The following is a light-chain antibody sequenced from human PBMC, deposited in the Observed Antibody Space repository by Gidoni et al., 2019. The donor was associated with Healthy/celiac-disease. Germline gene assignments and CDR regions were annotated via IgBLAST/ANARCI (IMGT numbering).Light chain of an antibody. Sequence: AIRMTQSPSSLSASTGDRVPITCRASQGISSYLAWYQQKPGKAPKLLIYAASTLQSGVPSRFSGSGSGTDFTLTISCLQSEDFATYYCQQYYSYPWKFGQGTKVEIK. V-gene: IGKV1-8*01. CDR2: AAS. CDR3: QQYYSYPWK. CDR1: QGISSY. J-gene: IGKJ1*01.